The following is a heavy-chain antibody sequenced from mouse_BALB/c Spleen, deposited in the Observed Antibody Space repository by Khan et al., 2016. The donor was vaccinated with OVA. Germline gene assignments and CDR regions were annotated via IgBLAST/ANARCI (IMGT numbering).Heavy chain of an antibody. D-gene: IGHD3-2*02. V-gene: IGHV1S132*01. CDR1: GYIFPSYW. J-gene: IGHJ2*01. CDR3: AREEALYYFDY. Sequence: QVRLQQSGAELVRPGASVKLSCQTSGYIFPSYWIHWVKQRSGQGLEWIARIYPGTDNTYYNERLKDKATLTADQSSSTAYMQLSSLKSEDSAVYFCAREEALYYFDYWGQGTTLTVSS. CDR2: IYPGTDNT.